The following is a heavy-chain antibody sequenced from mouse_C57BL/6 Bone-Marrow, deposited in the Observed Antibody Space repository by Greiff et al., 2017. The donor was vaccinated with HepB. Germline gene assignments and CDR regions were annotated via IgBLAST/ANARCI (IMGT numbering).Heavy chain of an antibody. CDR1: GYTFTSYW. V-gene: IGHV1-52*01. CDR2: IDPSDSET. Sequence: VQLQQSGAELVRPGSSVKLSCKASGYTFTSYWMHWVKQRPIQGLEWIGNIDPSDSETHYNQKFKDKATLTVDKSSSTAYMQLSSLTSEDSAVYYCARVYYYGSSLFDYWGQGTTLTVSS. CDR3: ARVYYYGSSLFDY. J-gene: IGHJ2*01. D-gene: IGHD1-1*01.